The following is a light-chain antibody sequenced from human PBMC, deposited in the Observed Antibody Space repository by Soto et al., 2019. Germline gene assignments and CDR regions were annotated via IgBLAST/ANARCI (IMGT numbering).Light chain of an antibody. CDR1: SSDVGAYDY. V-gene: IGLV2-8*01. Sequence: QSVLTQPPSASGSPGQSVTISCTGTSSDVGAYDYVSWYQHHPGKAPKLMIYEVSKRPSGVPDRFSGSKSGNTASLTVSGLQAEDEADYYCSSYAGSYTYVFGTGTKLTVL. J-gene: IGLJ1*01. CDR3: SSYAGSYTYV. CDR2: EVS.